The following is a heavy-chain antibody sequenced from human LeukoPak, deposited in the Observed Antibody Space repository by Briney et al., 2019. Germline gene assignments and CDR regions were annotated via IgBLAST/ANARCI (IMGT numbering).Heavy chain of an antibody. CDR1: GFTFSSYA. Sequence: GGSLRLSCAASGFTFSSYAMSWVRQAPGKGLEWVSAISGSGGSTYYADSVKGRFTISRDNSKNTLYLQMNSLRGEDTAVYYCAKDRGNWNYFDYWGQGTLVTVSS. J-gene: IGHJ4*02. CDR2: ISGSGGST. V-gene: IGHV3-23*01. CDR3: AKDRGNWNYFDY. D-gene: IGHD1-20*01.